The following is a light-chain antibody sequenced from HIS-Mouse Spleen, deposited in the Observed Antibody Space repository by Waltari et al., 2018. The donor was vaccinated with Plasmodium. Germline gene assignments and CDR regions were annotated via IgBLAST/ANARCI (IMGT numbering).Light chain of an antibody. CDR2: GAS. CDR3: QQYGSSPPYT. V-gene: IGKV3-20*01. J-gene: IGKJ2*01. CDR1: QSVSSSY. Sequence: ELVLTQSPGTLSLSPGERATLSCRASQSVSSSYLAWYQQKPGQAPRLIIYGASSRATGIPDRFSGSGSGTDFTLNISRLEPEDFAVYYCQQYGSSPPYTFGQGTKLEIK.